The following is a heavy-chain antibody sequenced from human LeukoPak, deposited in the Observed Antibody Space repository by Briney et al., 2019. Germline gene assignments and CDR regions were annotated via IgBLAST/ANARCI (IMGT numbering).Heavy chain of an antibody. D-gene: IGHD1-7*01. CDR2: ISNSGSYI. CDR3: VRVRTRVTGSWYFDF. CDR1: GFSFSAYA. Sequence: PGGSLRLSCAASGFSFSAYAVKWVRQAPGKGLEWVSYISNSGSYIYYADSLKGRFVISRDNAQSSLFLQMNSLRADDTAVYYCVRVRTRVTGSWYFDFWGRGTLITVSS. J-gene: IGHJ2*01. V-gene: IGHV3-21*01.